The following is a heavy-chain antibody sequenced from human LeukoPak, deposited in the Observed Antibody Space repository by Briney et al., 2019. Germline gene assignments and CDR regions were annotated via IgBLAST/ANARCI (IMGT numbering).Heavy chain of an antibody. D-gene: IGHD3-9*01. CDR2: ISSSGSII. J-gene: IGHJ4*02. Sequence: PGGSLRLSCAASGFTFSSYEMNWVRQAPGKGLEFISYISSSGSIIYYADSVKGRFTISRDNAKNSLYLQMNSLRAEDTAVYYCARDAGPYYDILTGYYLIRNGIFDYWGQGTLVTVSS. CDR3: ARDAGPYYDILTGYYLIRNGIFDY. CDR1: GFTFSSYE. V-gene: IGHV3-48*03.